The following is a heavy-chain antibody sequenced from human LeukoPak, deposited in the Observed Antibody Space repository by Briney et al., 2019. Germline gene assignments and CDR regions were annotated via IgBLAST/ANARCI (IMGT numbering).Heavy chain of an antibody. D-gene: IGHD3-10*01. J-gene: IGHJ4*02. Sequence: PGGSLRLSCAASGFTFDDYTMHWVRQAPGKGLVWVSRIKSDGISTIYADSVKGRFTISRDNAKNTLYLQINSLRAEDTAVYYCVRDRYYSLDYWGQGTLVTVSS. CDR1: GFTFDDYT. CDR3: VRDRYYSLDY. V-gene: IGHV3-74*01. CDR2: IKSDGIST.